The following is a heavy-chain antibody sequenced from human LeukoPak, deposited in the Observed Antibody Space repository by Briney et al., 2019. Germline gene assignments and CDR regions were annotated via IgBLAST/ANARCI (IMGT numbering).Heavy chain of an antibody. CDR3: AREECSGGSCYIYYGMDV. CDR1: GGTFSRYA. Sequence: SVTVSCTASGGTFSRYAISWVRQAPGQGLEWMGGIIPIFGTANYAQKFQGRVTITADESTSTAYMELSSLRSEDTAVYYCAREECSGGSCYIYYGMDVWGQGTTVTVSS. D-gene: IGHD2-15*01. V-gene: IGHV1-69*13. CDR2: IIPIFGTA. J-gene: IGHJ6*02.